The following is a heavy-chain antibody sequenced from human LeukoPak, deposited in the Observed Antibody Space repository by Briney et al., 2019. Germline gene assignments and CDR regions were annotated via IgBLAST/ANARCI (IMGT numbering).Heavy chain of an antibody. Sequence: PGGSLRLSCAVSGFSFTNFWMSWVRQAPGKGLEWVAVIWYDGSNKYYADSVKGRFTISRDNSKNTLYLQMNSLRAEDTAVYYCAKDPSGDLTATTDYWGQGTLVTVSS. D-gene: IGHD1-26*01. CDR1: GFSFTNFW. J-gene: IGHJ4*02. CDR3: AKDPSGDLTATTDY. CDR2: IWYDGSNK. V-gene: IGHV3-33*06.